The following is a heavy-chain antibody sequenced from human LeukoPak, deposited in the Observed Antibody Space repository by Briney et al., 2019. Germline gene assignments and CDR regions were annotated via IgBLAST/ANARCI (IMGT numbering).Heavy chain of an antibody. Sequence: GGSLRLSRAASGFTFSSYAMSWVRQAPGKGLEWVSAISGSGGSTYYADSVKGRLTISRDNSKNTLYLQMNSLRAEDTAVYYCAKEVAVAIYFDYWGQGTLVTVSS. CDR2: ISGSGGST. CDR1: GFTFSSYA. CDR3: AKEVAVAIYFDY. D-gene: IGHD6-19*01. J-gene: IGHJ4*02. V-gene: IGHV3-23*01.